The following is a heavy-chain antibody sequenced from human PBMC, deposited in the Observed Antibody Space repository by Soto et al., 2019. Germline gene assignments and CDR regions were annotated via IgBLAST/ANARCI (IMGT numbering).Heavy chain of an antibody. CDR2: IIPIFGTA. CDR1: GGTFSSYA. CDR3: ARSFGVRYYDSSGYSGMDV. D-gene: IGHD3-22*01. V-gene: IGHV1-69*13. Sequence: SVQVSCKASGGTFSSYAISWVRQAPGQGLEWMGGIIPIFGTANYAQKFQGRVTITADESTSTAYMELSSLRSEDTAVYYCARSFGVRYYDSSGYSGMDVWGQGTTVTDSS. J-gene: IGHJ6*02.